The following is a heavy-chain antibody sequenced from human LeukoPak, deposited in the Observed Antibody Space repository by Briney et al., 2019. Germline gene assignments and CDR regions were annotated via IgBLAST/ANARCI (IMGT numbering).Heavy chain of an antibody. Sequence: SETLSLTCTVSGGSISSTSYYWGWIRQPPGKGLEWIGSISYSGSTYYNPSLKSRVTISVDTSKNQFSLKLSSVTAADTAVYYCARYRLFDWFSSFDYWGQGTLVTVSS. J-gene: IGHJ4*02. CDR3: ARYRLFDWFSSFDY. CDR1: GGSISSTSYY. D-gene: IGHD3-9*01. V-gene: IGHV4-39*01. CDR2: ISYSGST.